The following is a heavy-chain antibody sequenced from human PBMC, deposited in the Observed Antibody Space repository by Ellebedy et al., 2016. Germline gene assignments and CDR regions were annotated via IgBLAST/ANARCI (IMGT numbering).Heavy chain of an antibody. Sequence: GESLKISCAASEFTFSNSAMHWVRQAPGKGLEWAAVISYDGINKYYADSVKGRFTISRDNSENTLYLQMNSLRAEDTAVYYCARERGPYYYGSGSYSTWLDPWGQGTLVTVSS. CDR3: ARERGPYYYGSGSYSTWLDP. CDR1: EFTFSNSA. CDR2: ISYDGINK. D-gene: IGHD3-10*01. J-gene: IGHJ5*02. V-gene: IGHV3-30-3*01.